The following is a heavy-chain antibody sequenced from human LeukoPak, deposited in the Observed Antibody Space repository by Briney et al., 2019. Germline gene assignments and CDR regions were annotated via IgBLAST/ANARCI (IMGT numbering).Heavy chain of an antibody. V-gene: IGHV1-24*01. CDR3: ARDARDYYYMDV. J-gene: IGHJ6*03. CDR2: FDPEDGET. CDR1: GYTLTELS. Sequence: ASVKVSCKVSGYTLTELSMHWVRQAPGKGLGWMGGFDPEDGETIYAQKLQGRVNMTTDTSTSTAYMELRSLRSDDTAVYYCARDARDYYYMDVWGKGTTVTVSS.